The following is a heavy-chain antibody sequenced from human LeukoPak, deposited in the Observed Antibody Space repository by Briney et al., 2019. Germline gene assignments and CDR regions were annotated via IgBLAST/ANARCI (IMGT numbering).Heavy chain of an antibody. J-gene: IGHJ4*02. CDR2: ISSSDSTI. CDR1: GFTFSDYY. D-gene: IGHD3-22*01. CDR3: ARSDYYDSSGYYYV. Sequence: GGSLRLSCAASGFTFSDYYMSWIRQAPGKGLEWVSYISSSDSTIYYADSVKGRFTISRDNAKNSLYLQMNSLRAEDTAVYYCARSDYYDSSGYYYVWGQGTLVTVSS. V-gene: IGHV3-11*01.